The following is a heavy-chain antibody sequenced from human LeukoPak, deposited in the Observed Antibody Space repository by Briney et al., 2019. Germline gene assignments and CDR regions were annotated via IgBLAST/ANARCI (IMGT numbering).Heavy chain of an antibody. J-gene: IGHJ4*02. CDR1: GFTFSRHA. D-gene: IGHD6-19*01. CDR2: ISSDGSHK. Sequence: PGGSLRLSCAASGFTFSRHAMHWVRQSPGKGLEWVAIISSDGSHKYYADSVKGRFTFSRDNSKNTLYLQMNGLRAEGTAVYYCAKDLMGGWSLDYWGQGTLLTVSS. V-gene: IGHV3-30*04. CDR3: AKDLMGGWSLDY.